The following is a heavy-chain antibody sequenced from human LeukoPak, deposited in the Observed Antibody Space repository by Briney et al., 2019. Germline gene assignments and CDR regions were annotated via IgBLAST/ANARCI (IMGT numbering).Heavy chain of an antibody. D-gene: IGHD5-24*01. Sequence: GGSLRLSCAASGFTVSSNYMNWVRQAPGKGLEWVSVIYGGGNIYYADSVKGRFTISRGNSKNTLYLQMNSLRAEDTAVYYCARGAGYNYPYYFDYWGQGTLVTVSS. V-gene: IGHV3-53*01. J-gene: IGHJ4*02. CDR3: ARGAGYNYPYYFDY. CDR2: IYGGGNI. CDR1: GFTVSSNY.